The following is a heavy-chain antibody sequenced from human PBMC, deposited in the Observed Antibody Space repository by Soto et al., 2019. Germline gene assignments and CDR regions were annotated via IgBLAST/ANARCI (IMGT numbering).Heavy chain of an antibody. CDR1: GFTFSSYA. V-gene: IGHV3-30-3*01. CDR3: ARDQEEGGPIDY. D-gene: IGHD3-16*01. J-gene: IGHJ4*02. Sequence: QVQLVESGGGVVQPGRSLGLSCAASGFTFSSYAMHWVRQAPGKGLEWVAVISYDGSNKYYADSVKGRFTISRDNSKNTLYLQMNSLRAEDTAVYYCARDQEEGGPIDYWGQGTLVTVSS. CDR2: ISYDGSNK.